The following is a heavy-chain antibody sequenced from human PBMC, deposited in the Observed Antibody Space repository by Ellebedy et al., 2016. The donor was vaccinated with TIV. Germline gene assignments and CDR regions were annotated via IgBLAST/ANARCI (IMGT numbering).Heavy chain of an antibody. D-gene: IGHD1-26*01. CDR2: ISSDGSNT. CDR1: GFTFSTYG. V-gene: IGHV3-30*03. CDR3: ASTIVGANDY. J-gene: IGHJ4*02. Sequence: GGSLRLSCAASGFTFSTYGMHWVRQAPGKGLEWVAAISSDGSNTYYADSVKGRFTISRDNSKNTLYLQMNSLRAEDTAVYYCASTIVGANDYWGQGTLVTVSS.